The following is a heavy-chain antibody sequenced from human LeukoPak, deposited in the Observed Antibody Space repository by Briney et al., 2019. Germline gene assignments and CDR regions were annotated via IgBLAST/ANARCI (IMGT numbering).Heavy chain of an antibody. CDR3: ARDDLALYCSGGSCYSDY. D-gene: IGHD2-15*01. CDR2: IKQDGSEK. V-gene: IGHV3-7*01. Sequence: PGGSLRLSCAASGFTFSSYWMSWVRQAPGKGLEWVANIKQDGSEKYYVDSVKGRFTISRDNAKNSLYLQMNSLRAEDTAVYYCARDDLALYCSGGSCYSDYWGQGTLVTVSS. J-gene: IGHJ4*02. CDR1: GFTFSSYW.